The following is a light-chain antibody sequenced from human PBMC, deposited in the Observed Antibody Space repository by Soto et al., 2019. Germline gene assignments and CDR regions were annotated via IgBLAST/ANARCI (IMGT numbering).Light chain of an antibody. CDR1: SSDVGGYNY. V-gene: IGLV2-14*01. Sequence: QSVLTQPASVSGSPGQSVTISCTGTSSDVGGYNYVSWYQQHPGEAPKLILHGVTNRPSGISHRFSGSKSGNTASLTVSGLQAEDEADYYCISYTTARTYVFGTGTKLTVL. J-gene: IGLJ1*01. CDR3: ISYTTARTYV. CDR2: GVT.